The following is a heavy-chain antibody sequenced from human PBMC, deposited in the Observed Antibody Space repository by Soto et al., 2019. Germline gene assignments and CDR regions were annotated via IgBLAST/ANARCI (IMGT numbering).Heavy chain of an antibody. V-gene: IGHV4-4*02. Sequence: PSETLSLTCTLSGGSVRAPDWWNWVRQSPDKGLEWIAEVHISGHSNYNPSLRSRVSVSIDSSKNQFYLNLNSVTAADTAIYYCARVRPGCSANNCYFDPWGQGTPVTLXS. CDR1: GGSVRAPDW. CDR2: VHISGHS. D-gene: IGHD1-1*01. CDR3: ARVRPGCSANNCYFDP. J-gene: IGHJ5*01.